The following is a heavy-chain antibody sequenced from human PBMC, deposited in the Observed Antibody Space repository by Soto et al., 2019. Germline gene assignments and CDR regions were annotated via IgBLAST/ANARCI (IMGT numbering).Heavy chain of an antibody. CDR3: EIYFFGGVYPTYFFDY. D-gene: IGHD3-16*01. V-gene: IGHV1-18*01. CDR2: ISAYNGNT. Sequence: ASVKVSCKASGYTFTSYGISWVRQAPGQGLEWMGWISAYNGNTNYAQKLQGRVTMTTDTSTSTAYMELRSLRSDDTAVYYCEIYFFGGVYPTYFFDYGGREPRAPVP. CDR1: GYTFTSYG. J-gene: IGHJ4*02.